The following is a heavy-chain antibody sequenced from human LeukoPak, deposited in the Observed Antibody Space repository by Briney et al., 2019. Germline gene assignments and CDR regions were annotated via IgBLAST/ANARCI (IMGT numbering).Heavy chain of an antibody. CDR1: GFTFSSYV. D-gene: IGHD2-2*01. CDR2: ISGSGAGT. V-gene: IGHV3-23*01. Sequence: GGSLRLSCGASGFTFSSYVLSWVRQAPEKGLEWVATISGSGAGTYYADSVKGRFTISRDNAKNSLYLQMNSLRAEDTAVYYCASKRGYCTTTSCYYSWFDPWGQGTLVTVSS. CDR3: ASKRGYCTTTSCYYSWFDP. J-gene: IGHJ5*02.